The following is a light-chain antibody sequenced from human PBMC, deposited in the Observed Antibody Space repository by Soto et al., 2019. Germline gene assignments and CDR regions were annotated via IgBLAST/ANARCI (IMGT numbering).Light chain of an antibody. Sequence: QSVLTQPPSVSAARGQKVTISCSGSSSNVGNAFVSWYQQLPGTAPKLLIYENNKRPSGIPDRFSGSKSGTSATLGITGLQTGDEADYYCGAWDGSLSAGVFGGGTKLTVL. V-gene: IGLV1-51*02. CDR3: GAWDGSLSAGV. J-gene: IGLJ3*02. CDR2: ENN. CDR1: SSNVGNAF.